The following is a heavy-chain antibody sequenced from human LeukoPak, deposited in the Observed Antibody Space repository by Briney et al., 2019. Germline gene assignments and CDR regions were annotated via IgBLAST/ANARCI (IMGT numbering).Heavy chain of an antibody. CDR3: AKDRVGSSSWYVGDY. D-gene: IGHD6-13*01. CDR1: GFTFSSYA. Sequence: GGSLRLSCAASGFTFSSYAMSWVRQAPGKGLEWVSAISGSGGSTYYADSVKGRFTISRDNSKNTLYLQMNSLRAEGTAVYYCAKDRVGSSSWYVGDYWGQGTLVTVSS. CDR2: ISGSGGST. V-gene: IGHV3-23*01. J-gene: IGHJ4*02.